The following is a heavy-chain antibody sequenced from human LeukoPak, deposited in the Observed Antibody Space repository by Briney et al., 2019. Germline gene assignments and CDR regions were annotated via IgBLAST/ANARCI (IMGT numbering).Heavy chain of an antibody. D-gene: IGHD4-17*01. Sequence: PGGSLRLSCAASGFTFDIYAMSWVRQAPGKGLEWVSGISGSGGSTYYADSVKGRFTISRDNSKNTLYLHMNSLRVEDTAVYYCAKESTVTPGNVNWFDTWGQGALVTVSS. CDR3: AKESTVTPGNVNWFDT. CDR2: ISGSGGST. J-gene: IGHJ5*02. V-gene: IGHV3-23*01. CDR1: GFTFDIYA.